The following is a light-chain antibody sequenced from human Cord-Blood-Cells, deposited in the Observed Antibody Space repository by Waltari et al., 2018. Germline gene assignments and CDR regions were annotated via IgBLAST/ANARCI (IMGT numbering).Light chain of an antibody. J-gene: IGKJ3*01. V-gene: IGKV3-20*01. Sequence: DIVLTQTPGTLSLSPAERATLSCRASQSVSSSYLAWYQQKPGQTPRLLFYGASSRATAIPDRFSGSGSGTDFTLTISRLEPEYFALYSSQQYGSSFTFGPGTKVDIK. CDR1: QSVSSSY. CDR3: QQYGSSFT. CDR2: GAS.